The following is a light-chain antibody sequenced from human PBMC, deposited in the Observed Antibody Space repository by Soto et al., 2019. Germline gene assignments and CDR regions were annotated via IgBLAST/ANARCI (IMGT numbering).Light chain of an antibody. CDR3: SSYTRSSTLV. CDR1: SSAVGGYNY. Sequence: QSVLTQPASVSGSPGQSITISCTGTSSAVGGYNYVSWYQQHPGKAPKFMISEVSNRPSGVSNRFSASKSGNTASLTISVLQAEDEADYYCSSYTRSSTLVFGTGTKVTVL. CDR2: EVS. V-gene: IGLV2-14*01. J-gene: IGLJ1*01.